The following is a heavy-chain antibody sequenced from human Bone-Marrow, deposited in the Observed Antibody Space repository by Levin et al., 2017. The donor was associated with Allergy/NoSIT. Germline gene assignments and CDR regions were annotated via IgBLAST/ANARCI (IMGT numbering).Heavy chain of an antibody. CDR2: ISFDGSNQ. D-gene: IGHD2-2*01. V-gene: IGHV3-33*08. Sequence: GGSLRLSCTASGFTFDIYALHWVRQAPGKGLEWVALISFDGSNQYYADSVKGRFTVSRDHSKSTLDLQMSSLRADDPAVSDCAKSHAGQDTNSWDSQHWGRGTLVTVSS. CDR3: AKSHAGQDTNSWDSQH. J-gene: IGHJ1*01. CDR1: GFTFDIYA.